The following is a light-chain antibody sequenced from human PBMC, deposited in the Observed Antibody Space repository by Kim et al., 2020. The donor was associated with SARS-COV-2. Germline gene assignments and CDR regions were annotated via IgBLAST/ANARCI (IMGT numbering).Light chain of an antibody. CDR3: QEYGTT. Sequence: QGINSDYIAWYQQKPGQAPRLLIFGASNRATGIPDRFSGSGSGTDFTLTITTLEPEDFAIYYCQEYGTTFGQGTRLEIK. J-gene: IGKJ5*01. CDR2: GAS. CDR1: QGINSDY. V-gene: IGKV3-20*01.